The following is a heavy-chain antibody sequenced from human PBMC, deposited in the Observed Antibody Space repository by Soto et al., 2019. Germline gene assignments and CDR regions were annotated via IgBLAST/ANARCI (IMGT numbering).Heavy chain of an antibody. J-gene: IGHJ3*02. CDR2: IYSGGST. D-gene: IGHD3-22*01. Sequence: EVQLVESGGGLIQPGGSLRLSCAASGFTVSSNYMSWVRQAPGKGLEWVSVIYSGGSTYYADSVKGRFPISRDNSKNTLYLQMNRLRAEDTAVYYCARNYDSTAGGAFDIWGLGTMVTVSS. CDR1: GFTVSSNY. V-gene: IGHV3-53*01. CDR3: ARNYDSTAGGAFDI.